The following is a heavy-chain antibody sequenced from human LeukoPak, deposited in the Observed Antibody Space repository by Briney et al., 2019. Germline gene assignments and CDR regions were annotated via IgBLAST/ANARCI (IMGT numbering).Heavy chain of an antibody. Sequence: KPSETLSLTCTVSGGSITTYYWSWIRQPPGKGLEWIGYIYYSGNTNYNPSLKSRVTISVDTSKNQFSLKLSSVTAADTAVYYCARAGSYLGYFQHWARAPWSPSPQ. CDR3: ARAGSYLGYFQH. D-gene: IGHD1-26*01. CDR1: GGSITTYY. CDR2: IYYSGNT. J-gene: IGHJ1*01. V-gene: IGHV4-59*01.